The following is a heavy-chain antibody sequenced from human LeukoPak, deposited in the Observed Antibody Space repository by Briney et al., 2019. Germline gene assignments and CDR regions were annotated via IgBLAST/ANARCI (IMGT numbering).Heavy chain of an antibody. J-gene: IGHJ4*02. Sequence: GGSLRLSCAASGFTFSSYAMIWVRQAPGKGLEWVSAIRGSGGSTYYADSVKDRFTISGDNSKNTLYLQMNSLRAEDTAVYYCSKKGQADNDGKPDWGQGTPVTVSS. CDR2: IRGSGGST. CDR3: SKKGQADNDGKPD. CDR1: GFTFSSYA. D-gene: IGHD1-1*01. V-gene: IGHV3-23*01.